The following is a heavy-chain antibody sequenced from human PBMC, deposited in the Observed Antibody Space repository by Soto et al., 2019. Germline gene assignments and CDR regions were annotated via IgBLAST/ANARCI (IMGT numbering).Heavy chain of an antibody. Sequence: EVQLVESGGGLVQPGGSLRLSCAASGFTFGSYWMEWVRQAPGKGLVWVSRINTDGSSTTYADSVKGRFTISRDNAKNTLYLQMNSLGGEDTAVYYCARDLRFPNWLDPWGQGTLVTVSS. V-gene: IGHV3-74*01. CDR2: INTDGSST. J-gene: IGHJ5*02. CDR1: GFTFGSYW. CDR3: ARDLRFPNWLDP. D-gene: IGHD2-21*01.